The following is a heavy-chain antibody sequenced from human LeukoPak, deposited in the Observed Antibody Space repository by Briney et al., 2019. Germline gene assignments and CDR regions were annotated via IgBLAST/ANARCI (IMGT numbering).Heavy chain of an antibody. Sequence: PSETLSLTCTVSGGSISSYYWSWIRQPPGKGLEWIGYIHYSGSTNYNPSLKSRVTISVDTSKNQFSLKLSSVTAADTAVYYCARARRDGYNGGHLDYWGQGTLVTVSS. CDR2: IHYSGST. D-gene: IGHD5-12*01. J-gene: IGHJ4*02. V-gene: IGHV4-59*01. CDR1: GGSISSYY. CDR3: ARARRDGYNGGHLDY.